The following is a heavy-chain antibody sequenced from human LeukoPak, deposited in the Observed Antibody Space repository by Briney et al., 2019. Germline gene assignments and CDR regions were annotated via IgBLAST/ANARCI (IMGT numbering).Heavy chain of an antibody. D-gene: IGHD2-2*02. V-gene: IGHV6-1*01. J-gene: IGHJ4*02. CDR2: TYYRSKLYN. CDR1: GDSFSSNSTA. Sequence: SQTLSLTCAISGDSFSSNSTAWNWIRQSPSRGLEWLGRTYYRSKLYNDYAVSVKSRITINPDTSKNQFSLQLNSVTPEDTAVYYCARGPGRNSWYTYFDYWGQGTLVTVSS. CDR3: ARGPGRNSWYTYFDY.